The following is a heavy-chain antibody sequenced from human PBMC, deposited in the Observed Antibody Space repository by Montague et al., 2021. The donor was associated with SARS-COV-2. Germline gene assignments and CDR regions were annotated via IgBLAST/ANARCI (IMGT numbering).Heavy chain of an antibody. CDR2: IYYSGRT. CDR1: GGSIMRSDYY. V-gene: IGHV4-39*01. CDR3: ARPETGDSTFGD. Sequence: SETLSLTCTVSGGSIMRSDYYWGWIRQAPGKGLEWIGSIYYSGRTIYNPSLKTRLSMSVDKSKNQFSLRLNSVTAADTSIYYCARPETGDSTFGDWGQGTLVTVSS. J-gene: IGHJ4*02. D-gene: IGHD7-27*01.